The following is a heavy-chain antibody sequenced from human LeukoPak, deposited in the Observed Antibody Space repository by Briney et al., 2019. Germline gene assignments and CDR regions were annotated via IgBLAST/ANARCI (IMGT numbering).Heavy chain of an antibody. D-gene: IGHD1-14*01. CDR1: GGSFGDFA. CDR2: SVPMSDTK. V-gene: IGHV1-69*05. Sequence: SLKVSCKASGGSFGDFAIIWVRQAPGQGLEWMGRSVPMSDTKDYAQKFQGRVTFTTDESTTTAHMELSNLSPEDTAVYYCAATSIIFNWFDPWGQGTLVTVSS. CDR3: AATSIIFNWFDP. J-gene: IGHJ5*02.